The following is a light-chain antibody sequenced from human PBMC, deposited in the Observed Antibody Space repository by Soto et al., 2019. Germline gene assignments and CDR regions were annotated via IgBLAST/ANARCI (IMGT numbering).Light chain of an antibody. CDR2: EDD. V-gene: IGLV2-14*01. J-gene: IGLJ3*02. Sequence: QSALTQPASVSASPGQSITISCTGSSSDINSYKFVSWYQVLPGKAPKLIIYEDDYRPPEISSRFSASKSGNTASLTISGVQVEDDAHYFCCSYAKANTWVFGGGTKLTVL. CDR3: CSYAKANTWV. CDR1: SSDINSYKF.